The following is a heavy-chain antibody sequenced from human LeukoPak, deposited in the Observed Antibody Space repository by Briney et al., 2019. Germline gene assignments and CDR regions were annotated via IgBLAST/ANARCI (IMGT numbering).Heavy chain of an antibody. CDR3: TRRPYRSSWYYFDY. CDR2: ISSSGSML. Sequence: PGGSLRLSCTVSGFTFSDYYMSWVRQAPGKGLEWVSYISSSGSMLHYADSVEGRFTISRDNAKNSLYLQMSSLRVEDTAVYYCTRRPYRSSWYYFDYWGQGTLVTVSS. CDR1: GFTFSDYY. D-gene: IGHD6-13*01. J-gene: IGHJ4*02. V-gene: IGHV3-11*04.